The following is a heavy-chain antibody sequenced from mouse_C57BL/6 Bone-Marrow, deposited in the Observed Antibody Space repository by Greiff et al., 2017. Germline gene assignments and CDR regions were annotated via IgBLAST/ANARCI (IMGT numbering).Heavy chain of an antibody. CDR3: ARRINPYYFDY. CDR2: IDPSDSYT. J-gene: IGHJ2*01. Sequence: QVQLKQPGAELVMPGASVKLSCKASGYTFTSYWMHWVKQRPGQGLEWIGEIDPSDSYTNYNQKFKGKSTLTVDKSSSTAYMQLSSLTSEDSAVYYCARRINPYYFDYWGQGTTLTGSS. D-gene: IGHD2-4*01. CDR1: GYTFTSYW. V-gene: IGHV1-69*01.